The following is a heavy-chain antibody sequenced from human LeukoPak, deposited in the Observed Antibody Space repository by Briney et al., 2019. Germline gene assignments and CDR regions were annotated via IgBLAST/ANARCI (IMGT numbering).Heavy chain of an antibody. D-gene: IGHD2-15*01. J-gene: IGHJ4*02. CDR2: ISSSGSTI. CDR1: GFTFSSYE. Sequence: GGSLRLACAAAGFTFSSYEMNWVSQAPGKGLEWVSYISSSGSTIYYADSVKGRFTISRDNAKNSLYLQMNSLRDDDTAVYYCARGMVVAARDYWGQGTLVTVSS. CDR3: ARGMVVAARDY. V-gene: IGHV3-48*03.